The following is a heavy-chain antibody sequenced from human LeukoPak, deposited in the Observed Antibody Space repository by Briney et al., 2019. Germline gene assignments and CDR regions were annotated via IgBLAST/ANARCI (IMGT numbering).Heavy chain of an antibody. J-gene: IGHJ3*02. D-gene: IGHD2-2*01. CDR3: ARDLKGQYQDAFDI. CDR2: IYSGGSK. V-gene: IGHV3-53*01. CDR1: GFIVSNNY. Sequence: PGGSLRLSCAASGFIVSNNYMSWVRQPPGKGLEWVSVIYSGGSKYYADSVKGRFTISRGNAKNSLYLQLNSLRAEDTAIYYCARDLKGQYQDAFDIWGQGTMVTVSS.